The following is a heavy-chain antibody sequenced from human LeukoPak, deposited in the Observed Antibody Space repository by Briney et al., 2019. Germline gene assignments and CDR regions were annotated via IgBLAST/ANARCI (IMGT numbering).Heavy chain of an antibody. Sequence: GGSLRLSCVASGFNFRNFWLSWVRQAPGEGPEWVANIIQDGSRIDLADSVKGRFSISRDNDKNTVYLHMNNLRVGDTAVYYCARDELGGYYNLWGQGTLVFVSS. CDR3: ARDELGGYYNL. V-gene: IGHV3-7*01. CDR2: IIQDGSRI. D-gene: IGHD4-17*01. J-gene: IGHJ1*01. CDR1: GFNFRNFW.